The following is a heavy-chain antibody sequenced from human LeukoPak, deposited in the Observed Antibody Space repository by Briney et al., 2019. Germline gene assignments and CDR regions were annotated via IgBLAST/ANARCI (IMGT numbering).Heavy chain of an antibody. V-gene: IGHV1-18*01. CDR1: GYTFTSYG. D-gene: IGHD2-15*01. CDR3: ARWRYCSGGSCYRGLGWFDP. Sequence: ASVTVSCKASGYTFTSYGISWVRQAPGQGLEWMGWISAYNGNTNYAQKLQGRVTMTTDTSTSTAYMELRSLRSDDPAVYYCARWRYCSGGSCYRGLGWFDPWGQGTLVTVSS. J-gene: IGHJ5*02. CDR2: ISAYNGNT.